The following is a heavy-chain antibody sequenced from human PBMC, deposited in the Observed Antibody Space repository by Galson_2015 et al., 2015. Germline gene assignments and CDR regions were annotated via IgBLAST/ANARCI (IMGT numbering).Heavy chain of an antibody. CDR3: ARRPDNSYYDSSGYYYVFDH. V-gene: IGHV3-20*04. CDR1: GFTFDDYA. D-gene: IGHD3-22*01. J-gene: IGHJ4*02. Sequence: SLRLSCAASGFTFDDYAMSWVRQAPGKGLEWVSGINWNGGSTSYADSVKGRFTISRDNVKNSLYLQMNSLRAEDTAFYYCARRPDNSYYDSSGYYYVFDHWGQGTLVTVSS. CDR2: INWNGGST.